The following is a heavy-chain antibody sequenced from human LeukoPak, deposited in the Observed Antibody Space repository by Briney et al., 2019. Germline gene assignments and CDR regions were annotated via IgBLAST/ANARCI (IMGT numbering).Heavy chain of an antibody. CDR1: GFTFSSYW. J-gene: IGHJ3*02. CDR3: AKDRTGEGDAFDI. D-gene: IGHD3-16*01. Sequence: GGSLRLSCAASGFTFSSYWMHWVRQAPGKGLVWVSRINTDGSSTSYADSVKGRFTISRDNAKNTLYLQMNSLRAEDTALYYCAKDRTGEGDAFDIWGQGTMVTVSS. CDR2: INTDGSST. V-gene: IGHV3-74*01.